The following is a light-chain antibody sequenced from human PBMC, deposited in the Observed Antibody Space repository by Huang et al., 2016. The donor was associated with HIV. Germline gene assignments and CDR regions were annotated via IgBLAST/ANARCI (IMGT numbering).Light chain of an antibody. CDR1: QGIGNS. J-gene: IGKJ2*01. V-gene: IGKV3-15*01. CDR2: EAS. Sequence: ERVLTQSPGTLSVSPGERATLSCRTSQGIGNSLAWYQLRPVQAPRLLIYEASIRASNSPARFSGGGSEIDFTLTISGLQSEDSAIYYCQQYHEWPRTFGQGTKVEIK. CDR3: QQYHEWPRT.